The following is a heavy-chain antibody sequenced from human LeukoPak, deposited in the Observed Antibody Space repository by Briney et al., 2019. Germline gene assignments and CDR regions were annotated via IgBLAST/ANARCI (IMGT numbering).Heavy chain of an antibody. V-gene: IGHV3-66*01. D-gene: IGHD3-10*01. Sequence: GGSLRLSFAASGLTISNNFMGWVRQAPGKGLEWVSLIYSGGSTYSADSVKGRFTISRDNSKNTLHLQMNSLRAEDTAVYYCARDTDYYGSGRHGYFDHWGQGVLVTVSS. CDR2: IYSGGST. J-gene: IGHJ1*01. CDR1: GLTISNNF. CDR3: ARDTDYYGSGRHGYFDH.